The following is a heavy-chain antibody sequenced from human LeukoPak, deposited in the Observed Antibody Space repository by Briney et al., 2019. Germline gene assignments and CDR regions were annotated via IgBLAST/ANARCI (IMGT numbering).Heavy chain of an antibody. J-gene: IGHJ3*02. CDR1: GFTFSSYA. Sequence: GRSLRLSCAASGFTFSSYAMHWVRQAPGKGLEWVAVISYDGSNKYYADSVKGRFTISRDNSKNTLYLQMNSLRAEDTAVYYCARTTGRGSGRDTDAFDIWGQGTMVTVSS. D-gene: IGHD3-10*01. CDR2: ISYDGSNK. V-gene: IGHV3-30-3*01. CDR3: ARTTGRGSGRDTDAFDI.